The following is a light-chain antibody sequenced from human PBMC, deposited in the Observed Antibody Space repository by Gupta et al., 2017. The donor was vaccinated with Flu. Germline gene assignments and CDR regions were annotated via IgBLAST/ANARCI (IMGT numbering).Light chain of an antibody. J-gene: IGLJ1*01. V-gene: IGLV2-23*01. CDR3: FSYVDITTPYV. CDR2: EDN. Sequence: GKAPKVIIYEDNRRPSGVSNRFSDSKSGNTASLTITGLQAEDEADSYCFSYVDITTPYVFGTWTKVTVL.